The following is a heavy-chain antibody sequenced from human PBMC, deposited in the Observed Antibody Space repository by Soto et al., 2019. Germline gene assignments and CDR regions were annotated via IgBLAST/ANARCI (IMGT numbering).Heavy chain of an antibody. CDR3: AREDLAYCGGDCPTGAFDI. CDR1: GGSISSGGYS. CDR2: IYHSGST. Sequence: SETLSLTCAVSGGSISSGGYSWSWIRQPPGKGLEWIGYIYHSGSTYYNPSLKSRVTISLDRSKNQFSLKLSSVTAADTAVYYCAREDLAYCGGDCPTGAFDIWGQGTMVTVSS. D-gene: IGHD2-21*02. J-gene: IGHJ3*02. V-gene: IGHV4-30-2*01.